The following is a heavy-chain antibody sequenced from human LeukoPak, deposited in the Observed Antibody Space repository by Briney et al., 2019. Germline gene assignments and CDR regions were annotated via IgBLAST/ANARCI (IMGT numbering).Heavy chain of an antibody. CDR1: GFTFSNYA. CDR3: ATLAGYFDWFPRGGWFDP. CDR2: ISGSGGGI. D-gene: IGHD3-9*01. J-gene: IGHJ5*02. Sequence: GGSLRLSCAASGFTFSNYAMTWVRQAPGKGLEWVSGISGSGGGIYYADSVKDRFTISRDNSKNTLYLQMNSLRAEDTAVYYCATLAGYFDWFPRGGWFDPWGQGTLVTVSS. V-gene: IGHV3-23*01.